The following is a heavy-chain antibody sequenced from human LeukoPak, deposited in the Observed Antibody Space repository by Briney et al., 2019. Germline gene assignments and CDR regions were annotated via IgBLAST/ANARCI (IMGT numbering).Heavy chain of an antibody. CDR1: GFTFSSYW. J-gene: IGHJ2*01. CDR3: ARGRVVAGTHYWFFDL. V-gene: IGHV3-74*01. Sequence: GGSLRLSCAASGFTFSSYWMRWVRQAPGRGLVWVSRINSDGSGTSYADSVKGRFTISRDNAKNTLYLQMNSLRAEDSAVYYCARGRVVAGTHYWFFDLWGRGTLVTVSS. D-gene: IGHD2-15*01. CDR2: INSDGSGT.